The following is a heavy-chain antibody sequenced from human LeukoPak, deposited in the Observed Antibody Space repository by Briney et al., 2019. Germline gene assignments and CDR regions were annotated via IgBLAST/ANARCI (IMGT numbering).Heavy chain of an antibody. CDR2: IYSGGTT. V-gene: IGHV3-53*01. D-gene: IGHD1-26*01. CDR3: ARDRIVGATPNAAFDI. J-gene: IGHJ3*02. CDR1: GFTVSSNH. Sequence: PGRFLRLSCTASGFTVSSNHMSWVRQAPGKGLEWVSVIYSGGTTCYADSVKGRFTISRDNSKNTLYLQMNSLRAEDTAVYYCARDRIVGATPNAAFDIWGQGTMVTVSS.